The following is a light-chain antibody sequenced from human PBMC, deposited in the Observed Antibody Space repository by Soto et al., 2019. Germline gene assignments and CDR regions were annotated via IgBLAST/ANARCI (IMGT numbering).Light chain of an antibody. J-gene: IGLJ2*01. CDR2: SNI. CDR1: SSNIGSNT. CDR3: AAWDDSLNGYVV. Sequence: QSVLTQPPSASGTPGQRVTISCSGTSSNIGSNTLNWYQQLPGTAPKLLIYSNIQRPSGVPDRFPGSKSGTSASRAISGLQSQDEADYYCAAWDDSLNGYVVFGGGTKLTVL. V-gene: IGLV1-44*01.